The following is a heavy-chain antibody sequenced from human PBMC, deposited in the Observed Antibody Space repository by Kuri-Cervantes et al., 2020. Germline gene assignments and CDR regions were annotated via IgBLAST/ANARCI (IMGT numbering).Heavy chain of an antibody. CDR3: ARDHRPFRRSGGSEFDP. V-gene: IGHV1-18*01. Sequence: ASVKVSCKASGYSFSSYGISWVRQAPGQGLEWMGWISAYNGNTYYAQKLQGRVTMTTGTSTSTAYMELRSLRSDDTAVYYCARDHRPFRRSGGSEFDPWGQGTLVTVSS. CDR1: GYSFSSYG. J-gene: IGHJ5*02. D-gene: IGHD2-15*01. CDR2: ISAYNGNT.